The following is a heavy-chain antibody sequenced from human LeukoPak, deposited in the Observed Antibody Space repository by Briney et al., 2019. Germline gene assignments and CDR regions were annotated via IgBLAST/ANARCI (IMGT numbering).Heavy chain of an antibody. CDR2: ISYDGSNK. V-gene: IGHV3-30-3*01. D-gene: IGHD6-6*01. CDR3: ASGRAARPGYFDN. CDR1: GFTFSSYA. J-gene: IGHJ4*02. Sequence: PGGSLRLSCAASGFTFSSYAMHWVRQAPGKGLEWVAVISYDGSNKYYADSVKGRFTISRDNSKNTLYLQMNSLRAEDTAVYYCASGRAARPGYFDNWGQGTLVTVSS.